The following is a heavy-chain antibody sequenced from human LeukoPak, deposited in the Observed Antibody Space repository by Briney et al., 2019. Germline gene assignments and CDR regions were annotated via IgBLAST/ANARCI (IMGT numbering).Heavy chain of an antibody. CDR2: INPNSGGT. CDR3: ARAVAAAGTGAEYFQH. D-gene: IGHD6-13*01. J-gene: IGHJ1*01. V-gene: IGHV1-2*02. CDR1: RCTFTGYY. Sequence: ASVKVSCKASRCTFTGYYIHWVRQAPGQGLEWMGWINPNSGGTNYAQKFQGRVTMTRDTSINTAYMELSRLRSDDTAVYYCARAVAAAGTGAEYFQHWGQGTLVTVSS.